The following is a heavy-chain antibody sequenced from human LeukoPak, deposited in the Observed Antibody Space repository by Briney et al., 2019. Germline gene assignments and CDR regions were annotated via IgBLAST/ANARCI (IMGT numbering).Heavy chain of an antibody. CDR3: AKGGHDFNPFYW. CDR2: IKGGGGDP. Sequence: GGSLRLSCAASGFTFSTYAMGWVRQTPGKGLEWVSSIKGGGGDPFYADSVKGRFTISRDNSKKTLFLHLNSLRAEDSAVYYCAKGGHDFNPFYWWGQGTLVTVSS. D-gene: IGHD2-21*02. J-gene: IGHJ4*02. CDR1: GFTFSTYA. V-gene: IGHV3-23*01.